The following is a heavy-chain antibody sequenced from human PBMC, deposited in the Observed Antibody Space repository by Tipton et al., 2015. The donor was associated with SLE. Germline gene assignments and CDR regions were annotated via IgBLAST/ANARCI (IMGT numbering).Heavy chain of an antibody. D-gene: IGHD6-19*01. Sequence: TLSLTCTVSGGPISSSSYYWGWIRQPPGKGLEWIGEINHRGNTTYNPSLKSRVTISVDTSKNQFSLKLSSVTAADTAVYYCARAQWLVRWFDPWGQGNLVTVSS. CDR1: GGPISSSSYY. CDR2: INHRGNT. J-gene: IGHJ5*02. V-gene: IGHV4-39*07. CDR3: ARAQWLVRWFDP.